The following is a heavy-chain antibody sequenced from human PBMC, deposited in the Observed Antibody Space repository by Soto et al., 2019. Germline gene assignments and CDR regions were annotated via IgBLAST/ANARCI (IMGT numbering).Heavy chain of an antibody. Sequence: SVKVSCKASGGTFSSYTISWVRQAPGQGLEWMGRIIPILGIANYAQKFQGRVTITADKSTSTAYMELSSLRSEDTAVYYCARDLAGYCSGRSCSYYYYYGMDVWG. CDR3: ARDLAGYCSGRSCSYYYYYGMDV. V-gene: IGHV1-69*04. CDR2: IIPILGIA. J-gene: IGHJ6*02. D-gene: IGHD2-15*01. CDR1: GGTFSSYT.